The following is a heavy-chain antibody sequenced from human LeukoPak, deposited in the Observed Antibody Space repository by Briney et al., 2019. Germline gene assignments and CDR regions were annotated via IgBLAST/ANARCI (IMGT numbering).Heavy chain of an antibody. CDR2: ISGSGGST. CDR1: GFTFSSYA. D-gene: IGHD1-26*01. CDR3: SREVGATTYYYYYHMDV. Sequence: GGSLRLSCAASGFTFSSYAMSWVRQAPGKGLEWVSAISGSGGSTYYADSVKGRFTISRDNSKNTLYLQMNSLKTEDTAVYYCSREVGATTYYYYYHMDVWGKGTTVTVSS. V-gene: IGHV3-23*01. J-gene: IGHJ6*03.